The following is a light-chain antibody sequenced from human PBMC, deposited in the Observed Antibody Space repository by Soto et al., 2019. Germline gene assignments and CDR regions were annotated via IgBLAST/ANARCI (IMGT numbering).Light chain of an antibody. J-gene: IGKJ5*01. V-gene: IGKV1-12*01. CDR2: AAP. Sequence: DLQMTQSPSSLSASVGDRVTITCQASQDISNYLNWYQQKPGKAPKFLMYAAPTLQSGVPSRFSGSGSGTDFALTISSLQPEDFATYYCQQANSFPITFGQGTRLEIK. CDR1: QDISNY. CDR3: QQANSFPIT.